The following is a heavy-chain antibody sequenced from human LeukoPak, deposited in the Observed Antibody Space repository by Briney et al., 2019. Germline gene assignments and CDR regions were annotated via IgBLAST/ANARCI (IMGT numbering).Heavy chain of an antibody. CDR3: ARLPLTSGSYHY. CDR2: IYYSGST. J-gene: IGHJ4*02. Sequence: SETLSLTCTVSGGSINSGSYYWGWIRQPPGKGREWIGSIYYSGSTYYNPSLKSRVTISVDTSRSQFSLKLSSVTAAGTAVYYCARLPLTSGSYHYWGQGTLVTVSS. D-gene: IGHD1-26*01. CDR1: GGSINSGSYY. V-gene: IGHV4-39*01.